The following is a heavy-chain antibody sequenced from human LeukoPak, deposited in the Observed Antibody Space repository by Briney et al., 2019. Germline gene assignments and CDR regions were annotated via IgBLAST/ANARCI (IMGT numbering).Heavy chain of an antibody. CDR3: VPGGGYPI. D-gene: IGHD2-2*01. Sequence: SGGSLRLSCAASGFTFSTYRMHWVRQAPGKGLVWVSHINSDGSTATYTDSVKGRFTTSRDNAKNTLYLQMNSLRADDTAVYYCVPGGGYPIWGQGTMVTVSS. CDR1: GFTFSTYR. V-gene: IGHV3-74*01. CDR2: INSDGSTA. J-gene: IGHJ3*02.